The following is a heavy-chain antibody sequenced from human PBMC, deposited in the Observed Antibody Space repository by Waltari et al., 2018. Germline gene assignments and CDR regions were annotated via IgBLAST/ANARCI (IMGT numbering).Heavy chain of an antibody. V-gene: IGHV4-39*01. D-gene: IGHD2-8*01. CDR2: IYYSGST. Sequence: QLQLQESGPGLVKPSETPSLTCTVSGGSISSSSYYWGWIRQPPGKGLEWIGSIYYSGSTYYNPSLKSRVTISVDTSKNQFSLKLSSVTAADTAVYYCARHIGYCTNGVCYADYYGMDVWGQGTTVTVSS. CDR3: ARHIGYCTNGVCYADYYGMDV. J-gene: IGHJ6*02. CDR1: GGSISSSSYY.